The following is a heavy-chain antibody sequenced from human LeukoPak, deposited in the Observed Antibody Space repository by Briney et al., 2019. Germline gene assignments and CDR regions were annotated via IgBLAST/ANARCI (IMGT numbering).Heavy chain of an antibody. J-gene: IGHJ4*02. CDR2: INWNGGST. V-gene: IGHV3-20*04. D-gene: IGHD6-13*01. Sequence: GGSLRLSCAAFGFTFDDYGMSWVRQGPGKGLEWVSGINWNGGSTGYADSVKGRFTISRDNAKNSLYLQMNSLRAEDTALYYCARGTLKAAATDFDYWGQGTLVTLSS. CDR3: ARGTLKAAATDFDY. CDR1: GFTFDDYG.